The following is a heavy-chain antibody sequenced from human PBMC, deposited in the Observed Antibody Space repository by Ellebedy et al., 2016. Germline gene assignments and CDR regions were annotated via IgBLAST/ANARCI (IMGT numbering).Heavy chain of an antibody. CDR2: IYPGDSDT. D-gene: IGHD3-16*01. CDR3: ARRSPSGGVDY. Sequence: GGSLRLSCKGSGYSFTSYWIGWVRQMPGKGLEWMRIIYPGDSDTRYSPSFQGQATISADKSISTAYLQWSSLKASDTAMYYCARRSPSGGVDYWGQGTLVTVSS. CDR1: GYSFTSYW. J-gene: IGHJ4*02. V-gene: IGHV5-51*01.